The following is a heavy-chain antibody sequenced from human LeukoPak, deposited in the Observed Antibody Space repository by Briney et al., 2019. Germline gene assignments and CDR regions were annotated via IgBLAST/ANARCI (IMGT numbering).Heavy chain of an antibody. CDR1: GYTFTSYG. V-gene: IGHV1-18*01. CDR3: ASRRGSSSWYSFSV. D-gene: IGHD6-13*01. CDR2: ISAYNGNT. Sequence: ASVKVSCKASGYTFTSYGISWVRQAPGQGLEWMGWISAYNGNTNYAQKLQGRVTMTTDTSTSTAYMELRSLRSDDTAVYYCASRRGSSSWYSFSVWGQGTLVTVSS. J-gene: IGHJ4*02.